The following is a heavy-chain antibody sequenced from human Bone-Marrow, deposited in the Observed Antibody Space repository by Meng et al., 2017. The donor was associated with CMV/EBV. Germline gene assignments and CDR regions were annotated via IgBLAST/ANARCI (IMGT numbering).Heavy chain of an antibody. CDR1: GFTFSTYD. V-gene: IGHV3-30*02. Sequence: GESLKISCAASGFTFSTYDVHWVRQAPGKGLEWVAFLRFGGSNKSPADSVRGRFTISRDSSKNTLYLQMNSLRDEDTGIYYCAKYRFGLSTGEEPEWGQGTQVTVSS. CDR2: LRFGGSNK. D-gene: IGHD2-8*02. CDR3: AKYRFGLSTGEEPE. J-gene: IGHJ4*02.